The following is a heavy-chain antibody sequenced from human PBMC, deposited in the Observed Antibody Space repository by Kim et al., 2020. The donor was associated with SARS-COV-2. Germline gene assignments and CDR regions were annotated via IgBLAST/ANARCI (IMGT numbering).Heavy chain of an antibody. J-gene: IGHJ4*02. Sequence: YSADSGKGRFTNARDNATNSLYLQMNSLRAEDKAVYYCARGDFGKDFDYWGQGTLVTVSS. V-gene: IGHV3-21*01. CDR3: ARGDFGKDFDY. D-gene: IGHD3-3*01.